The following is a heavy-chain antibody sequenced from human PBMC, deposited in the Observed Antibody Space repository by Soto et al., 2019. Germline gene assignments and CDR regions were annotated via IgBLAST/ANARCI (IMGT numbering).Heavy chain of an antibody. Sequence: SETLSLTCAVYGGSFSGYYWSWIRQPPGKGLEWIGEINHSGSTNYNPSLKGRVTISVDTSKNQFSLKLSSVTAADTAVYYCARGGVGGAYYYYGMDVWGQGTTVTAP. D-gene: IGHD1-26*01. CDR1: GGSFSGYY. V-gene: IGHV4-34*01. CDR2: INHSGST. J-gene: IGHJ6*02. CDR3: ARGGVGGAYYYYGMDV.